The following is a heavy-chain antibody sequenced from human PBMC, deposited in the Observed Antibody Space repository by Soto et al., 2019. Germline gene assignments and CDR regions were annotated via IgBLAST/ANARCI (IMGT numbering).Heavy chain of an antibody. D-gene: IGHD2-15*01. CDR1: VFTFSSYA. CDR2: VSIGGST. Sequence: WGSLRLSCSASVFTFSSYAMGWLRQGPGKGLEWVAVVSIGGSTHYADSVRGRFTISRDNSKNTLSLQMNSLTAEDTAVYFCAKRRGAGGHFDYWGQGALVTVSS. J-gene: IGHJ4*02. V-gene: IGHV3-23*01. CDR3: AKRRGAGGHFDY.